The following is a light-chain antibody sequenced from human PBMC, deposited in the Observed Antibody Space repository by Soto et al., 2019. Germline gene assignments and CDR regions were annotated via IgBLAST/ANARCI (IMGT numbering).Light chain of an antibody. CDR2: LGS. J-gene: IGKJ4*01. Sequence: DVVMPQSPLSLSVTPGEPASIACRSSQRLLRSYGYNSLDWYLQRPGQSPQLLIYLGSNRAAGVPDRGSGNGSGTHLTLKISRVEAEHVGVYCSIQSLQPPLTFGGRN. CDR1: QRLLRSYGYNS. CDR3: IQSLQPPLT. V-gene: IGKV2-28*01.